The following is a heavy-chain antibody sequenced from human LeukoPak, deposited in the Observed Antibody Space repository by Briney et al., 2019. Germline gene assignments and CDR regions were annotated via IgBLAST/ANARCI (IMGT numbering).Heavy chain of an antibody. V-gene: IGHV1-46*01. CDR1: GNTFTSHY. J-gene: IGHJ4*02. CDR2: INPRGGIT. D-gene: IGHD2-15*01. CDR3: ASGYCSGGSCYSPSDY. Sequence: ASVKVSCKASGNTFTSHYLHWVRQAPRQGFGWMGMINPRGGITDYAQNFQGRVSMTRAVSTNTVYMELSSLRSEDTAVYYCASGYCSGGSCYSPSDYWGQGTLVTVSS.